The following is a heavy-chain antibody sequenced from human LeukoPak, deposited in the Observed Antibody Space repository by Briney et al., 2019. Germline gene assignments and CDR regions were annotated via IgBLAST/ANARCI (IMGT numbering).Heavy chain of an antibody. CDR3: VRQFAS. CDR2: VSGSGSTV. V-gene: IGHV3-48*01. J-gene: IGHJ4*02. CDR1: GFTFSDHM. Sequence: GGSLGLSCAASGFTFSDHMMNWVRQLPGKRLEWVAYVSGSGSTVYYADSVKGRFTISRDNGKSSLYLQMNSLRVEDTALYYCVRQFASWGQGTLVTASS.